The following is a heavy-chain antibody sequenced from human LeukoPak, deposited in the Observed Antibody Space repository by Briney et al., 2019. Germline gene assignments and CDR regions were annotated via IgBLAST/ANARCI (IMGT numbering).Heavy chain of an antibody. J-gene: IGHJ4*02. CDR3: AKAACSGGSWLLFDY. CDR1: GFTVSSNY. D-gene: IGHD2-15*01. Sequence: GGSLRLSCAASGFTVSSNYMSWVRQAPGKGLEWVSVIYSGGSTFYADSVRGRFTISRDNSKNTLYLQMNSLRAEDTAVYYCAKAACSGGSWLLFDYWGQGTLVTVSS. V-gene: IGHV3-53*01. CDR2: IYSGGST.